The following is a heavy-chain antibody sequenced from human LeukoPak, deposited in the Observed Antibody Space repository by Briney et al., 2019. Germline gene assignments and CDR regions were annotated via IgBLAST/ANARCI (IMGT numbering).Heavy chain of an antibody. CDR2: IYPGDSDT. CDR1: GYSLTSYW. CDR3: ARVGCGGDCSYSFDY. J-gene: IGHJ4*02. Sequence: GESLKISCKGSGYSLTSYWIGWVRQMPGKGLEWMGIIYPGDSDTRYSPSFQGQVTISADKSISTAYLQWSSLKASDTAMYYCARVGCGGDCSYSFDYWGQGTLVTVSS. V-gene: IGHV5-51*01. D-gene: IGHD2-21*02.